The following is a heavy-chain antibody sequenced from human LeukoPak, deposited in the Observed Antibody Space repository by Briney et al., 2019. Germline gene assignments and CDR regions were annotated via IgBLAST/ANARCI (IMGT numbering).Heavy chain of an antibody. CDR3: AGYSSGLWY. CDR1: GGSFSGYY. J-gene: IGHJ4*02. D-gene: IGHD6-19*01. V-gene: IGHV4-34*01. Sequence: PSETLSLTCAVYGGSFSGYYWSWIRQPPGKGLEWIGEINHSGSTNYNPSLKSRVTISVDTSKNQSSLKLSSVTAADTAVYYCAGYSSGLWYWGQGTLVTVSS. CDR2: INHSGST.